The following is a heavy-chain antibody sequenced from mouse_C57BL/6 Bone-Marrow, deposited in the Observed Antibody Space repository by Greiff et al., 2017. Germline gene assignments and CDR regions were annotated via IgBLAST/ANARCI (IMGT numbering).Heavy chain of an antibody. J-gene: IGHJ3*01. V-gene: IGHV1-52*01. CDR2: IDPSDSET. CDR1: GYTFTSYW. Sequence: QVQLQQPGAELVRPGSSVKLSCKASGYTFTSYWMHWVKQRPIQGLEWIGNIDPSDSETHYNQKFKDKATLTVDKSSSTAYMQLSSLTSEASAVCYSAEFLWDWLAYWGQGTLVTVSA. CDR3: AEFLWDWLAY. D-gene: IGHD4-1*01.